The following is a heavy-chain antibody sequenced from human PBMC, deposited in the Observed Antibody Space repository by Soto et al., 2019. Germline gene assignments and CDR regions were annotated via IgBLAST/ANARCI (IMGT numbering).Heavy chain of an antibody. D-gene: IGHD6-19*01. CDR3: ARHLSIAVAGTGGN. J-gene: IGHJ1*01. CDR1: GFTFSSYE. Sequence: EVQLVESGGGLVQPGGSLRLSCAASGFTFSSYEMNWVRQAPGKGLEWVSYISSSGSTIYYADSVKGRFTISRDNAKNSLYLQMNSLRAEDTAVYYCARHLSIAVAGTGGNWGQGTLVTVSS. CDR2: ISSSGSTI. V-gene: IGHV3-48*03.